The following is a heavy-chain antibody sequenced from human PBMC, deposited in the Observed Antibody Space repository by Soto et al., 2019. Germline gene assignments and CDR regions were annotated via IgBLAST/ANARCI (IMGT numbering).Heavy chain of an antibody. CDR2: IYYSGST. V-gene: IGHV4-39*02. D-gene: IGHD3-3*01. Sequence: PSETLSLTCTVSGGSISSSSFYWGWIRQPPGKGLEWIGSIYYSGSTYYNPSLKSRVTISVDTSKNQFSLKLSSVTAADTAVYYCARDPPKGVDYFDYWGQGTLVTVSS. CDR1: GGSISSSSFY. CDR3: ARDPPKGVDYFDY. J-gene: IGHJ4*02.